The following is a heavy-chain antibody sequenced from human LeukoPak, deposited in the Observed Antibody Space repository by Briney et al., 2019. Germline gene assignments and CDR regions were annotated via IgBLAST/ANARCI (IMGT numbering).Heavy chain of an antibody. J-gene: IGHJ3*02. CDR3: ARRPMDKHAFDI. CDR2: FDYSGNT. CDR1: GDSISSSGYY. Sequence: PSETLSLTCSVSGDSISSSGYYWGWIRQPPGKGLQWIGSFDYSGNTYYNPSLKSRVTILVDMSKDQFSLKVNSVTAADTAVYYCARRPMDKHAFDIWGQGTMVTVSS. V-gene: IGHV4-39*07. D-gene: IGHD3/OR15-3a*01.